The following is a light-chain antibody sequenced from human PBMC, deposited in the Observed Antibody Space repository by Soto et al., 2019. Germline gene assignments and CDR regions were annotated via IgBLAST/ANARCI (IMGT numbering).Light chain of an antibody. CDR2: YNN. J-gene: IGLJ2*01. Sequence: QAVVTQPPSASGTPGQRVTISCSGSSSNIGSNTVNWYQQLPGTAPKLLIYYNNQRPSGVPDRFSGSKSGTSASLAISGLQSEDEADYYCASWDDSLNVVVFGGGTKLTVL. CDR1: SSNIGSNT. V-gene: IGLV1-44*01. CDR3: ASWDDSLNVVV.